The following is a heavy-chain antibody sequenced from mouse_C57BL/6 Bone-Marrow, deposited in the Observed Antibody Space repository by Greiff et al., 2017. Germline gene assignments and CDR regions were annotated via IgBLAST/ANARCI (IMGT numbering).Heavy chain of an antibody. Sequence: EVQLVESGGGLVKPGGSLKLSCAASGFTFSDYGMHWVRQAPEKGLEWVAYISSGSSTIYYADTVKGRFTISRDNAKNTLFLQMTSLRSEDTAMYYCARRHDGYYDWFAYWGQGTLVTVSA. CDR2: ISSGSSTI. CDR3: ARRHDGYYDWFAY. D-gene: IGHD2-3*01. V-gene: IGHV5-17*01. CDR1: GFTFSDYG. J-gene: IGHJ3*01.